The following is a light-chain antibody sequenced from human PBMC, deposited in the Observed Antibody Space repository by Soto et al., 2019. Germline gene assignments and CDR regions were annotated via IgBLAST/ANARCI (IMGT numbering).Light chain of an antibody. J-gene: IGKJ5*01. CDR1: QSLLYNSNNKNY. CDR3: HQHYSTPPIT. V-gene: IGKV4-1*01. CDR2: WAS. Sequence: DIVMTQSPDSLAVSLGERATINCKSSQSLLYNSNNKNYLSWWQVKPGQPPRLLIYWASARESGVPDRFSGSGSGTDFTLTISSLQAEDAAVYYCHQHYSTPPITFGQGTRLEIK.